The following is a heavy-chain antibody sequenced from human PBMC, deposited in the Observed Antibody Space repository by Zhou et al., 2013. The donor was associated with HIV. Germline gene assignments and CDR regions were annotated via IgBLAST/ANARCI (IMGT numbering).Heavy chain of an antibody. D-gene: IGHD6-19*01. Sequence: QVQMEQSGAELKKPGASVNISCTASGYDFSTYYIHWVRQAPGQGLEWLGIINPSGGSTTYAENFQGRVTMTRDTSTTTVFLDLSSLRSEDTAVYYCAREKIGVPGRWYYFYGMDVWGQGTRVTVSS. V-gene: IGHV1-46*01. J-gene: IGHJ6*02. CDR2: INPSGGST. CDR3: AREKIGVPGRWYYFYGMDV. CDR1: GYDFSTYY.